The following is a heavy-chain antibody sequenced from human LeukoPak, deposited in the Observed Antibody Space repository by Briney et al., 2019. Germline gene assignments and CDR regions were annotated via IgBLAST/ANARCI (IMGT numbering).Heavy chain of an antibody. V-gene: IGHV4-59*01. D-gene: IGHD6-13*01. CDR2: IYYSGST. CDR3: ARHHIAAAGFDY. Sequence: SETLSLTCTVSGGSISSYYWSWIRQPPGKGLEWIGYIYYSGSTNYNPSLKSRVTISVDTSKNQFSLKLSSVTAADTAVYYCARHHIAAAGFDYWGQGTLVTVPS. J-gene: IGHJ4*02. CDR1: GGSISSYY.